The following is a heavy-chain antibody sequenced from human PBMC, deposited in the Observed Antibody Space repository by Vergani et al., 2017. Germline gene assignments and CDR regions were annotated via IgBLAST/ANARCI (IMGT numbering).Heavy chain of an antibody. CDR3: AKDQIRTGRAFYYGMDV. CDR2: ISYDGSNK. J-gene: IGHJ6*02. Sequence: QVQLVESGGGVVQPGRSLRLSCAASGFTFSSYGMHWVRQAPGKGLEWVAVISYDGSNKYYADSVKGRFTISRDNSKNTLYLQMNSLRAEDTAVYYCAKDQIRTGRAFYYGMDVWGQGTTVTVSS. CDR1: GFTFSSYG. V-gene: IGHV3-30*18. D-gene: IGHD4-17*01.